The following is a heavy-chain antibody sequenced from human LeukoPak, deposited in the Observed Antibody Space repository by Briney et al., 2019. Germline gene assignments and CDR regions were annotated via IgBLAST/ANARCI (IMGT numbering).Heavy chain of an antibody. J-gene: IGHJ4*02. CDR3: ARDRSGRYYFDY. D-gene: IGHD6-19*01. Sequence: SETVSLTCTVSGGSISSSSYYWGWIRQPPGKGLEWIGSIYYSGSTYYNPSLKSRVTISVDTSKNQFSLKLSSVTAADTAVYYCARDRSGRYYFDYWGQGTLVTVSS. CDR1: GGSISSSSYY. CDR2: IYYSGST. V-gene: IGHV4-39*07.